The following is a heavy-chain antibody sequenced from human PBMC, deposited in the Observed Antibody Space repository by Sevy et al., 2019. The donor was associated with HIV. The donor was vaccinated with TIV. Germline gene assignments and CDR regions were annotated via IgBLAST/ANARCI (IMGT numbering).Heavy chain of an antibody. V-gene: IGHV4-59*01. J-gene: IGHJ4*02. Sequence: SETLSLTCTVSGGSITNYYWSWIRQPPGKGLEWIGYIYYSGSTNYNPSLKSRVTISVDTSKNHFSLKLSSVTAADTAVYFCARGEVDNSPYFEYWGQGTLVTVSS. CDR1: GGSITNYY. CDR2: IYYSGST. CDR3: ARGEVDNSPYFEY. D-gene: IGHD3-9*01.